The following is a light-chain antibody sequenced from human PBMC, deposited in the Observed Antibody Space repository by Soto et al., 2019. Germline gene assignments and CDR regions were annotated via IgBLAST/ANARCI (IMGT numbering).Light chain of an antibody. CDR2: ENN. CDR3: GTWDSSLSAGV. Sequence: QSVLTQPPSVSAAPGQKVTISCSRSSSNIGNNYVSWYQQLPGTAPKLLIYENNKRPSGIPDRFSGSKSGTSATLGITGLQTGDEAGYYCGTWDSSLSAGVFGTGTKVTVL. J-gene: IGLJ1*01. CDR1: SSNIGNNY. V-gene: IGLV1-51*02.